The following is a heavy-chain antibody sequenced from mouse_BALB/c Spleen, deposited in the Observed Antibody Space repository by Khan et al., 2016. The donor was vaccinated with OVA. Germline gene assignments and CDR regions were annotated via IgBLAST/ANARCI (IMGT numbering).Heavy chain of an antibody. CDR1: GYTFTSYW. CDR3: GRIKKIVATYFDY. D-gene: IGHD1-1*01. CDR2: TNPTNGRT. Sequence: QVQLKQSGAELVKAGASVKMSCKASGYTFTSYWMHWVKQRLGQGLEWFAETNPTNGRTYYNEMFKSKATLTVDKSSSTAYMLLSGPTFEDSAVYYCGRIKKIVATYFDYWGQGTTLTVSS. V-gene: IGHV1S81*02. J-gene: IGHJ2*01.